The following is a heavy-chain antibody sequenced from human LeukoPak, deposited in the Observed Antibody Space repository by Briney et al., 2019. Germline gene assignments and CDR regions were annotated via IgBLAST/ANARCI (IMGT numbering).Heavy chain of an antibody. D-gene: IGHD3-16*01. CDR2: VSGSGGST. V-gene: IGHV3-23*01. CDR1: GYTFTSYA. J-gene: IGHJ4*02. CDR3: ANRPVWVHYAADY. Sequence: GGSLRLSCAASGYTFTSYAISWVRQPPGKGLEWVSAVSGSGGSTYYADSVKGRFTISRDNSKNTLYLQMNSLRVEDTAVYYCANRPVWVHYAADYWGQGTLVTVSS.